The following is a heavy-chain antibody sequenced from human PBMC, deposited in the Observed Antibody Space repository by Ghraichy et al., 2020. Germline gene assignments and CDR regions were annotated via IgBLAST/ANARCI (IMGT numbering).Heavy chain of an antibody. D-gene: IGHD4-17*01. J-gene: IGHJ4*02. CDR2: IYFTGST. CDR3: ARASKVTTFDS. CDR1: GDSITNDAYY. Sequence: SETLSLTCTVSGDSITNDAYYWTWIRQLPGKGLEWIGYIYFTGSTYYNPSLKSRLTISLETSGMHFSLRLTSVTPADTAVYFCARASKVTTFDSWGQGTLVTVSS. V-gene: IGHV4-31*03.